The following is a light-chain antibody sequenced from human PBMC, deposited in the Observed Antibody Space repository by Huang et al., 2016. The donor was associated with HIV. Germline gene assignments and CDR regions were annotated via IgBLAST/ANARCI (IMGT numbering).Light chain of an antibody. CDR3: QQYNRWPPLT. J-gene: IGKJ4*01. Sequence: VSPGERVTLSCRASQTVIKNLAWYQQRPGQPPRLLVYGASVRAAGVPDRFSGSGSGTDFTLTITSLQSEDFAIYYCQQYNRWPPLTFGRGTKVETK. V-gene: IGKV3-15*01. CDR1: QTVIKN. CDR2: GAS.